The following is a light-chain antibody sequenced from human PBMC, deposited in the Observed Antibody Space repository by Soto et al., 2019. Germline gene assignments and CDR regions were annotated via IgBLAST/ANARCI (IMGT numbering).Light chain of an antibody. CDR2: GAS. CDR1: QSISIN. V-gene: IGKV3-20*01. CDR3: QQYGSSRT. Sequence: IVLTQAPATLSVSAGDRATLSCRASQSISINLAWYQQKRGQAPRLLIYGASRRATGIPDRFSGSGSGTDFTLTITRLEPEDFAVYYCQQYGSSRTFGQGTKVDI. J-gene: IGKJ1*01.